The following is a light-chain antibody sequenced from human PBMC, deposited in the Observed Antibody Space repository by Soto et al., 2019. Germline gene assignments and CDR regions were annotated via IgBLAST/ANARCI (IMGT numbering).Light chain of an antibody. CDR2: GAS. Sequence: EIVLTQSPGTLSLSPGERATLSCRASQSVSSSYLAWYQQKPGQAPRLLIYGASSSATGIPDRFSGSGSGTDFTLTISRLEPEDFAVYYCQQYGSSFTFGPGTKVDI. CDR1: QSVSSSY. V-gene: IGKV3-20*01. J-gene: IGKJ3*01. CDR3: QQYGSSFT.